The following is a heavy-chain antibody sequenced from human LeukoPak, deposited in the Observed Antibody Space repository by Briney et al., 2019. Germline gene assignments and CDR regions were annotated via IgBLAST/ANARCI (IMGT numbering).Heavy chain of an antibody. CDR1: GDSITGYY. CDR2: IYYTGNT. Sequence: SETLSLTCTVSGDSITGYYWGWIRQPPGKGREWIGNIYYTGNTYYNASLKSRLTISIDTSKNQFSLKLSSVTAADTAVYYCARDSGTTGEVKFDPWGQGTLVTVSS. J-gene: IGHJ5*02. CDR3: ARDSGTTGEVKFDP. D-gene: IGHD3-10*01. V-gene: IGHV4-39*07.